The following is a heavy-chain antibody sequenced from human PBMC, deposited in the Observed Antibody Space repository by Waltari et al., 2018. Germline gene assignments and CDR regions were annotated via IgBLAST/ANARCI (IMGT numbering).Heavy chain of an antibody. V-gene: IGHV3-74*01. CDR3: ASGGVTPRGGWYFDL. D-gene: IGHD3-16*01. CDR1: GFTFSSYW. CDR2: INRYGSST. Sequence: EVQLVESGGGLVQPGGSLRLSCAASGFTFSSYWMHWVRQAPGKGLVWVSRINRYGSSTSYADSVKGRFTISRDNAKNTLYLQMNSLRAEDTAVYYCASGGVTPRGGWYFDLWGRGTLVTVSS. J-gene: IGHJ2*01.